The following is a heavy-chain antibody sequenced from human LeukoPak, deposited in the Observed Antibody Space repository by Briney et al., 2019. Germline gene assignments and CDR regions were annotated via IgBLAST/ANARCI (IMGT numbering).Heavy chain of an antibody. V-gene: IGHV4-34*01. J-gene: IGHJ6*02. CDR3: ARGARPYYYGMDV. Sequence: SETLSLTCAVYGGSFSVYYWSWIRQPPGKGLEWIGEINHSGSTNYNPSLKSRVTISVDTSKNQFSLKLSSVTAADTAVYYCARGARPYYYGMDVWGQGTTVTVSS. CDR2: INHSGST. CDR1: GGSFSVYY.